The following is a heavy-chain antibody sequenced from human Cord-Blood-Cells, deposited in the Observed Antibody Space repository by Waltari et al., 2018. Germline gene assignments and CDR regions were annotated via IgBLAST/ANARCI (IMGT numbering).Heavy chain of an antibody. V-gene: IGHV4-34*01. CDR1: GGSFRGYY. J-gene: IGHJ6*02. CDR2: INHSGST. CDR3: ARGRGEVGLLGV. Sequence: QVQLQQWGAGLLKPSETLSLTCAVYGGSFRGYYWSWIRQPPGKGLEWIGEINHSGSTNYNPSLKSRVTISVDTSKNQFSLKLSSVTAADTAVYYCARGRGEVGLLGVWGQGTTVTVSS.